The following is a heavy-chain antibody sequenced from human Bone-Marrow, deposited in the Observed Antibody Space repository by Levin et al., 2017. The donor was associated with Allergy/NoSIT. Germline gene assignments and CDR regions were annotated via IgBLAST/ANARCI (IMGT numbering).Heavy chain of an antibody. CDR1: GFTFGSAW. V-gene: IGHV3-7*01. CDR2: INQDASAK. J-gene: IGHJ4*02. D-gene: IGHD2-2*02. CDR3: AAFYWISGSCYSY. Sequence: PGGSLRLSCAASGFTFGSAWMNWVRQAPGKGLEWVANINQDASAKRYVDSVNGRFTVSRDSAQNSLYLQMNNLRVEDTAVYYCAAFYWISGSCYSYWGQGTLVTVSS.